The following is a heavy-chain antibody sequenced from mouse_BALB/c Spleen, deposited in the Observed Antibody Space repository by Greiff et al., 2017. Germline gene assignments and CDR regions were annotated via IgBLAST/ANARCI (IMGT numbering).Heavy chain of an antibody. J-gene: IGHJ1*01. CDR3: ARNYYGSSSGYWYFDV. Sequence: QVQLKESGPGLVQPSQSLSITCTVSGFSLTSYGVHWVRQSPGKGLEWLGVIWSGGSTDYNAAFISRLSISKDNSKSQVFFKMNSLQADDTAIYYCARNYYGSSSGYWYFDVWGAGTTVTVSS. CDR1: GFSLTSYG. CDR2: IWSGGST. D-gene: IGHD1-1*01. V-gene: IGHV2-4-1*01.